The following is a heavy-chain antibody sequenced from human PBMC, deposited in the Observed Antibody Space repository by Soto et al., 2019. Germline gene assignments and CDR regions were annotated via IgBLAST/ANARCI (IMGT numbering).Heavy chain of an antibody. CDR2: IYRTGST. J-gene: IGHJ4*02. D-gene: IGHD7-27*01. Sequence: SAPLCLTSTDSDGKITDNNWWTWVRPPPGQGLEWIGEIYRTGSTNYNPSLKSRVTISLDKSENQFSLKVTSLTAADSAVYYCASRDPGTGLDYCGQGNVGTVSA. CDR1: DGKITDNNW. CDR3: ASRDPGTGLDY. V-gene: IGHV4-4*02.